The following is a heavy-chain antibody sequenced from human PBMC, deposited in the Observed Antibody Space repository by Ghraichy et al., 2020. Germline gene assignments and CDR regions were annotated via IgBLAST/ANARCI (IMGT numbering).Heavy chain of an antibody. J-gene: IGHJ4*02. CDR3: ARGGGSLYSFDL. V-gene: IGHV4-34*01. CDR1: GGSFSENY. D-gene: IGHD1-26*01. CDR2: INHIAIT. Sequence: EPLSLTCAVYGGSFSENYWSWIRQPPGKGLEWIGEINHIAITNSNPSLKRRVAISVDTPKKQFSLKLTSVTAADTAVYYCARGGGSLYSFDLWGQGTLVTVSA.